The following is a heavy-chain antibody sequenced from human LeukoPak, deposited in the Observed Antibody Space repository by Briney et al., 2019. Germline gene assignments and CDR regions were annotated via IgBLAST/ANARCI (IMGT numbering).Heavy chain of an antibody. Sequence: GGSLRLSCAASGFTFSSYSMNWVRQAPGKGLEWVSSISSSSSYIYYADSVKGRFTISRDNAKNSLYLQMNSLRAEDTAVYYCARDAPTYYYDSSSYYVPLDYWGQGTLVTVSS. J-gene: IGHJ4*02. V-gene: IGHV3-21*01. D-gene: IGHD3-22*01. CDR2: ISSSSSYI. CDR3: ARDAPTYYYDSSSYYVPLDY. CDR1: GFTFSSYS.